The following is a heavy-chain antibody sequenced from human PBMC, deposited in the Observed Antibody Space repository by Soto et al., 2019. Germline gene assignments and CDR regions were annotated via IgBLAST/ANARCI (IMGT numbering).Heavy chain of an antibody. CDR3: ARGRELRYFDWP. CDR1: GNSVPIYA. Sequence: ASVKVSCKASGNSVPIYAIHWVRQAPGQGLEWMGWISAYNGNTNYAQKLQGRVTMTTDTSTSTAYMELRSLRSDDTAVYYCARGRELRYFDWPWGQGTLVTVSS. V-gene: IGHV1-18*01. D-gene: IGHD3-9*01. J-gene: IGHJ5*02. CDR2: ISAYNGNT.